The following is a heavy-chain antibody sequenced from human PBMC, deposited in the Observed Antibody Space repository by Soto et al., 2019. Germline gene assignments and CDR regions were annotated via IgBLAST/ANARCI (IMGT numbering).Heavy chain of an antibody. CDR2: IIPIFGTA. J-gene: IGHJ3*02. Sequence: QVQLVQSGAEVKKPGSSVKVSCKASGGTFSSYAISWVRQAPGQGLEWMGGIIPIFGTANYAQKFQGRVTITADEXTXXAYMELSSLRSEDTAVYYCARAIRLGELSSDAFDIWGQGTMVTVSS. D-gene: IGHD3-16*02. CDR1: GGTFSSYA. CDR3: ARAIRLGELSSDAFDI. V-gene: IGHV1-69*12.